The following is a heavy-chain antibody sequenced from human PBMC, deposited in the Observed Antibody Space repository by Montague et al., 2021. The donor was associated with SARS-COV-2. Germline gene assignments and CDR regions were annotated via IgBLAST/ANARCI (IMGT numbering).Heavy chain of an antibody. V-gene: IGHV4-61*02. Sequence: TLSLTCTVSGGSTSSGSYYWSWIRQPAGKGLEWIGRIYTSGSTNYNPSLKSRVTISVDTSKNQFSLKLSSVTAADTAVYYCARVSRGTIFGVVIRTYYYMDVWGKGTTVTVSS. CDR2: IYTSGST. CDR3: ARVSRGTIFGVVIRTYYYMDV. CDR1: GGSTSSGSYY. D-gene: IGHD3-3*01. J-gene: IGHJ6*03.